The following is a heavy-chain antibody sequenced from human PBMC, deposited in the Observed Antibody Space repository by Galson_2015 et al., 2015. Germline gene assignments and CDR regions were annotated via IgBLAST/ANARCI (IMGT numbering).Heavy chain of an antibody. J-gene: IGHJ4*02. CDR2: ISPTGDGA. D-gene: IGHD6-19*01. V-gene: IGHV1-46*01. Sequence: SVKVSCKASGYTFSDFYMFWVRQAPGQGLEWMGVISPTGDGAGYAQKFQGRLTMTRDTSTSTLYMELNGLRSEDTAVYYCARESSSGWFSPDCWGQGTLVTVSS. CDR3: ARESSSGWFSPDC. CDR1: GYTFSDFY.